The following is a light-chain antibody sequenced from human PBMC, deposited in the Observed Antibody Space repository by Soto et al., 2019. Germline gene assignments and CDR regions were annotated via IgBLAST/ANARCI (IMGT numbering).Light chain of an antibody. Sequence: DIQMTQSPSSLSASVGDRVTITCRTSQSISYYLNWYQQKPGKAPKLLIYAASSLQSGVPSRFSGSGSGTDFTLTISSPQPDDSATYYCQQSYSSPRAFGQGTKVEVK. V-gene: IGKV1-39*01. CDR1: QSISYY. J-gene: IGKJ1*01. CDR3: QQSYSSPRA. CDR2: AAS.